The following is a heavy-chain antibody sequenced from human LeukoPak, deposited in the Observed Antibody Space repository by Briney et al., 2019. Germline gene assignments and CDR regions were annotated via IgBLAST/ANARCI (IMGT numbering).Heavy chain of an antibody. CDR2: ISSGGNT. CDR1: GFTLTSNY. CDR3: AREVRGYYFDY. D-gene: IGHD5-12*01. Sequence: GGSLRLSCAASGFTLTSNYMTWVRQAPGKGLEWVSVISSGGNTYYADSVKGRFTISRDNSKNTVYLQMNGLRAEDTAVYYCAREVRGYYFDYWGQGTLVTASS. J-gene: IGHJ4*02. V-gene: IGHV3-53*01.